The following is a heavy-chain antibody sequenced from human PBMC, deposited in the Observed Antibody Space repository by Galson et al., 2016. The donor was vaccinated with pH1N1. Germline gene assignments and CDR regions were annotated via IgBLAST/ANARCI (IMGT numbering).Heavy chain of an antibody. V-gene: IGHV5-51*03. J-gene: IGHJ3*02. Sequence: QSGAEVKKPGESLKISCKASGYRFTNYWIAWVRQVPGRGLEWVGVANPGGSTIRYSPPFQGQVTISSDKSINTAYLQWVSLKASDTATYYCARQYDFGDYRGNAFDIWGLGTMVIVSS. CDR2: ANPGGSTI. CDR1: GYRFTNYW. D-gene: IGHD4-17*01. CDR3: ARQYDFGDYRGNAFDI.